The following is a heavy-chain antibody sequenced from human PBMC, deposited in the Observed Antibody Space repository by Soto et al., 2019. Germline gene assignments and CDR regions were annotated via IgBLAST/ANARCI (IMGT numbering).Heavy chain of an antibody. J-gene: IGHJ4*02. Sequence: ASVKVSCKAIGYSFTSHYMHWVRQAPGQGLEWMGTIFPGGVNIAYAQKIKGRVTMTKDTSTSTVYMELNSLRSEDTAVYYCARGSGYYYWDDYWGQGTLVTVSS. CDR2: IFPGGVNI. CDR1: GYSFTSHY. CDR3: ARGSGYYYWDDY. V-gene: IGHV1-46*01. D-gene: IGHD3-22*01.